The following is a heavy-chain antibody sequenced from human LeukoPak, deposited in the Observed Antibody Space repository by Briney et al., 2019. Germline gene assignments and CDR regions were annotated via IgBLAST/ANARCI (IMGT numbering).Heavy chain of an antibody. D-gene: IGHD6-13*01. CDR2: IYYSGST. V-gene: IGHV4-59*08. Sequence: GSLRLSCAASGXTFSSYSMNWVRQPPGKGLEWIGYIYYSGSTNYSPSLKSRVTISVDTSKNQFSLKLSSVTAADTAVYYCARRPGQQHYFDYWGQGTLVTVSS. J-gene: IGHJ4*02. CDR3: ARRPGQQHYFDY. CDR1: GXTFSSYS.